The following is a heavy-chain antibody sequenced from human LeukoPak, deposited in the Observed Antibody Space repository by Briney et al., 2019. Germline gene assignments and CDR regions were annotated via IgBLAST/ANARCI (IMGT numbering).Heavy chain of an antibody. J-gene: IGHJ4*02. CDR1: GLTHSRYA. D-gene: IGHD3-22*01. V-gene: IGHV3-23*01. CDR3: AKGADYDSSGYYHTYYFDY. Sequence: GGSLRLSCAPSGLTHSRYAMRWVPAARGKGVEWVSAISGSGGSTYYADSVKGRSTIARDNSKDTLYLQKNSLRAEDTAVYYWAKGADYDSSGYYHTYYFDYWGQGTLVTASS. CDR2: ISGSGGST.